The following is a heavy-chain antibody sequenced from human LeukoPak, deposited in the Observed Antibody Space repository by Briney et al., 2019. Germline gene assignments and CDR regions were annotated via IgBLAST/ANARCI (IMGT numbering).Heavy chain of an antibody. CDR3: ARGQYSYGKGDWFDP. CDR2: INHSGST. Sequence: KPSETLSLTCAVSGVSFSGYYLSWIRQPPGKGLEWIGEINHSGSTNYNPSLKSRVTISVDTSKNQFSLKLSSVTAADTAVYYCARGQYSYGKGDWFDPWGQGTLVTVSS. D-gene: IGHD5-18*01. CDR1: GVSFSGYY. V-gene: IGHV4-34*01. J-gene: IGHJ5*02.